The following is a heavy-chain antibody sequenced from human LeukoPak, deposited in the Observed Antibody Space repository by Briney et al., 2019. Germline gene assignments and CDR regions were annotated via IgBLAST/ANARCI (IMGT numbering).Heavy chain of an antibody. J-gene: IGHJ4*02. CDR3: AREEALGSGSFDY. CDR2: FHYSGST. D-gene: IGHD1-26*01. CDR1: GGSTSSYY. Sequence: PSETLSLTCTVSGGSTSSYYWSWIRQPPGKGLEWIGYFHYSGSTNYNPSLKSRVTISVDTSKNQFSLKLGSVTAADTAVYYCAREEALGSGSFDYWGQGTLVTVSS. V-gene: IGHV4-59*01.